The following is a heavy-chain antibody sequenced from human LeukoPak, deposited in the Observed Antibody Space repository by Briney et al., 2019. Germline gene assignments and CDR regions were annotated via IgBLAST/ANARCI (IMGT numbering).Heavy chain of an antibody. J-gene: IGHJ6*04. CDR3: AQGACGCCDSPGDV. Sequence: GGSLRLSCAASGFTFNSYAMSWVRQVPGKGLEWVSVISGSDDTTNYADSVKGRFTISRDNTKNTLCLQMDSLRDEDTGVYYSAQGACGCCDSPGDVWGKGTTVTVSS. CDR1: GFTFNSYA. D-gene: IGHD2-15*01. CDR2: ISGSDDTT. V-gene: IGHV3-23*01.